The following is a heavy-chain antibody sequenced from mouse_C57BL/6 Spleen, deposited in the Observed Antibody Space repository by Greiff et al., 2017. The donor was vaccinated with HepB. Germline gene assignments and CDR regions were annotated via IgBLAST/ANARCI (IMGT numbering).Heavy chain of an antibody. CDR1: GFSLTSYA. V-gene: IGHV2-9-1*01. Sequence: VHLVESGPGLVAPSQSLSITCTVSGFSLTSYAISWVRQPPGKGLEWLGVIWTGGGTNYNSALKSRLSISKDNSKSQVFLKMNSLQTDDTARYYCARNDGYYDYYAMDYWGQGTSVTVSS. J-gene: IGHJ4*01. D-gene: IGHD2-3*01. CDR3: ARNDGYYDYYAMDY. CDR2: IWTGGGT.